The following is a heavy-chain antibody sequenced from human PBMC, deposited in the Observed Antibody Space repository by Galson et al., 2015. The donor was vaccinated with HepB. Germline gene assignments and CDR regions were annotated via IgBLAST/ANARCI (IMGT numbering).Heavy chain of an antibody. Sequence: SLRLSCAASGFTFSDYYMSWIRQAPGKGLEWVSYISSSSSYTNYADSVKGRFTISRDNAKNSLYLQMNSLRAEDTAVYYCARSGGTALYGYYYYGMDVWGQGTTVTVSS. CDR3: ARSGGTALYGYYYYGMDV. D-gene: IGHD2-15*01. CDR1: GFTFSDYY. CDR2: ISSSSSYT. J-gene: IGHJ6*02. V-gene: IGHV3-11*03.